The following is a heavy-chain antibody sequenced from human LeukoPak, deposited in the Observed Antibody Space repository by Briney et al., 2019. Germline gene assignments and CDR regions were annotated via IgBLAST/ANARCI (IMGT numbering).Heavy chain of an antibody. CDR2: INHSGST. CDR1: GGSFSGYY. CDR3: ARAADVGDDC. V-gene: IGHV4-34*01. D-gene: IGHD2-21*01. J-gene: IGHJ4*02. Sequence: PSETLSLTCAVYGGSFSGYYWSWIRQPPGKGLEWIGEINHSGSTNYNPSFKSRVTISVDTSNNQFSLQLSSVTAADTAVYYCARAADVGDDCWGQGTLVTVSS.